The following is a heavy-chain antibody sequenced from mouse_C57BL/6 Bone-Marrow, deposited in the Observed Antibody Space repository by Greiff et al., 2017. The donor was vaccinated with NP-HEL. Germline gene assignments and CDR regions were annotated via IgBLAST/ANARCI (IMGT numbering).Heavy chain of an antibody. D-gene: IGHD1-1*01. CDR1: GFTFSAYY. CDR2: INYDGSST. V-gene: IGHV5-16*01. CDR3: ARDYYYGSSWYFDV. J-gene: IGHJ1*03. Sequence: EVKLVESEGGLVQPGSSMKLSCTASGFTFSAYYMAWVRQVPEKGLEWVANINYDGSSTYYLDSLKSRFIISRDNAKNILYLQMSSLKSEDTATYYCARDYYYGSSWYFDVWGTGTTVTVSS.